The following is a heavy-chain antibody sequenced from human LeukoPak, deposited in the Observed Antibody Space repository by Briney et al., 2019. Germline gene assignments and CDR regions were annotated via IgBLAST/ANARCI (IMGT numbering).Heavy chain of an antibody. CDR1: GYTFTTYP. Sequence: ASVKVSCKTSGYTFTTYPMNWVRQAPGQGLEWMGWINANTGNPTYAQGFTGRFVFSLDTSVSTANLQITSLKAEDTAVYYCARDPPRSHGAFDIWGQGTMVTVSS. CDR3: ARDPPRSHGAFDI. V-gene: IGHV7-4-1*02. CDR2: INANTGNP. D-gene: IGHD1-26*01. J-gene: IGHJ3*02.